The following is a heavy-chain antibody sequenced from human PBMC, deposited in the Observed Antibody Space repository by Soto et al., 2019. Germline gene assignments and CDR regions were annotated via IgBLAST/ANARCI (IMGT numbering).Heavy chain of an antibody. CDR1: GFTFSSYA. J-gene: IGHJ4*02. D-gene: IGHD1-26*01. CDR2: ISTSGSNT. CDR3: AKDGVVGAIGYYFDY. V-gene: IGHV3-23*01. Sequence: GGSLRLSCAASGFTFSSYAMSWVRQAPGKGLEWVSGISTSGSNTYYADSVKGRFTLSRDNSNNTLYLQMNSLRAEDTAVYFCAKDGVVGAIGYYFDYWGQGTLVTVSS.